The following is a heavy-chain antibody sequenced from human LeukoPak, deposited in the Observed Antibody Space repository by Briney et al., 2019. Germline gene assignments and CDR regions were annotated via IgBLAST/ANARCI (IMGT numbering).Heavy chain of an antibody. CDR1: GYTLADYH. V-gene: IGHV1-46*01. CDR2: INPSSAGT. Sequence: ASVKVSCKASGYTLADYHMHWVRQAPGQGLEWMGIINPSSAGTSYAQKFQGRVAVTRDTSTSTVYVEVSSLTSEDTAVYYCAREGDVYSFDYWGQGTLVTVSS. D-gene: IGHD5-24*01. J-gene: IGHJ4*02. CDR3: AREGDVYSFDY.